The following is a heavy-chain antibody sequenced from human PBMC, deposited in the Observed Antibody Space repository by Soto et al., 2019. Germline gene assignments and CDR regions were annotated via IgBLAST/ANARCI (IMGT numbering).Heavy chain of an antibody. D-gene: IGHD3-10*01. CDR3: ARWSYLDY. Sequence: GGSLRLSCAASGSSFGSYALSWVRQAPGKGLEWVSTISGSDGKTFYADSVKGRFSISRDTSRSTLYLQMNSLRADDTAMYYCARWSYLDYWGQGTRVTVSS. V-gene: IGHV3-23*01. CDR2: ISGSDGKT. CDR1: GSSFGSYA. J-gene: IGHJ1*01.